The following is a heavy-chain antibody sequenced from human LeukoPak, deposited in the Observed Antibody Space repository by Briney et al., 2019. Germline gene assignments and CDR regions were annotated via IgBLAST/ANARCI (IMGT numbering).Heavy chain of an antibody. J-gene: IGHJ4*02. D-gene: IGHD3-22*01. Sequence: GGSLRLSCAASGFTFSSYSMNWVRQAPGKGLEWVSSISSSSSYIYYADSVKGRFTISRDNAKNSLYLQMNNLRAEDTAVYYCARESLGSSGYYRDYWGQGTLVTVSS. CDR3: ARESLGSSGYYRDY. CDR2: ISSSSSYI. CDR1: GFTFSSYS. V-gene: IGHV3-21*01.